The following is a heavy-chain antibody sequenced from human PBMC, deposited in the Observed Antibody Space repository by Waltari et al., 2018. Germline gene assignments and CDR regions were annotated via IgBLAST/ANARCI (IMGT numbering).Heavy chain of an antibody. Sequence: QVQLQESGPGLVKPSETLSLTCTVSGGSISSYYWSWIRQPPGKGLEWIGYIYYSGSTNYNPSLKSRVTISVDTSKNQFSLKLSSVTAADTAVYYCAIQYYDILTGYFPFDYWGQGTLVTVSS. CDR2: IYYSGST. CDR1: GGSISSYY. J-gene: IGHJ4*02. V-gene: IGHV4-59*08. D-gene: IGHD3-9*01. CDR3: AIQYYDILTGYFPFDY.